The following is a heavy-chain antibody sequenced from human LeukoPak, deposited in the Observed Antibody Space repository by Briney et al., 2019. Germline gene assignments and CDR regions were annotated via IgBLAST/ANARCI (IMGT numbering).Heavy chain of an antibody. CDR2: ISYDGSNK. D-gene: IGHD3-22*01. CDR1: GFTFSSYA. CDR3: ARGGGYYDSSGYYYGGAVDY. Sequence: PGGSLRLSCAASGFTFSSYAMHWVRQAPGKGLEWVAVISYDGSNKYYADSVKGRFTISRDNSKNTLYLQMNSLRAEDTAVYYCARGGGYYDSSGYYYGGAVDYWGQGTLVTVSS. J-gene: IGHJ4*02. V-gene: IGHV3-30-3*01.